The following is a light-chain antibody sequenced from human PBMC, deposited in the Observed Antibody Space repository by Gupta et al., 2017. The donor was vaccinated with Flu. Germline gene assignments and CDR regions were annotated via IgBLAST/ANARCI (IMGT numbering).Light chain of an antibody. CDR3: QQYNNWPPWT. J-gene: IGKJ1*01. Sequence: ERATLSCRASQNINNTLAWYQQKAGQAPRLLIYGATVRATGVPARFSGGGSVTEFTLTISSLQSEDSAVYYCQQYNNWPPWTFGQGTKVEIK. V-gene: IGKV3-15*01. CDR2: GAT. CDR1: QNINNT.